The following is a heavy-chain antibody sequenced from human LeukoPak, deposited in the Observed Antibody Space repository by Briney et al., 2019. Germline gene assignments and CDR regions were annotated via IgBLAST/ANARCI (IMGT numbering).Heavy chain of an antibody. Sequence: GGSLRLSCAASGFTFSGYWMSWVRQAPGKGLEWVATVTQDGSEKYYVDSVKGRFTISRDNAKSPLFLQMNSLRAEDTAVYYCAREWLLLPAFDIWGQGTMVTVSS. CDR1: GFTFSGYW. V-gene: IGHV3-7*03. CDR3: AREWLLLPAFDI. CDR2: VTQDGSEK. D-gene: IGHD2-15*01. J-gene: IGHJ3*02.